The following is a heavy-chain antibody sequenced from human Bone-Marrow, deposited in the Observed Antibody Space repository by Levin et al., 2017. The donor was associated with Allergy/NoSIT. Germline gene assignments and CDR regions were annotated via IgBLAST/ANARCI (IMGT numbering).Heavy chain of an antibody. Sequence: PGGSLRLSCRASGFTLSSFAMHWLRQAPGKGLEWVGTTSYDGTREDYADSVRGRFIISRDNSQNTFFLQLGRLRPDDTGVYYCARDLVVVLRSSPIDFYGLDVWGPGTTVTVSS. D-gene: IGHD2-15*01. V-gene: IGHV3-30*04. J-gene: IGHJ6*02. CDR3: ARDLVVVLRSSPIDFYGLDV. CDR2: TSYDGTRE. CDR1: GFTLSSFA.